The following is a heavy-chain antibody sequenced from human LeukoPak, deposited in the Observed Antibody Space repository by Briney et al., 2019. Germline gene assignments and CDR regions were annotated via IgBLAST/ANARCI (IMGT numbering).Heavy chain of an antibody. V-gene: IGHV4-34*01. J-gene: IGHJ5*02. D-gene: IGHD6-13*01. CDR3: ARVRGRSWYIEKYNWFDP. CDR2: INHSGST. CDR1: GGSFSGYY. Sequence: SETLSLTCAVYGGSFSGYYRSWIRQPPGKGLEWIGEINHSGSTNYNPSLKSRVTISVDTSKNQFSLKLSSVTAADTAVYYCARVRGRSWYIEKYNWFDPWGQGTLVTVSS.